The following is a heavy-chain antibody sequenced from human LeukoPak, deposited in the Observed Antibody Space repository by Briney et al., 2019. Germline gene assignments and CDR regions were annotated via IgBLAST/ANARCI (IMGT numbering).Heavy chain of an antibody. CDR3: ARAPSLVVTASPWLGWFDP. J-gene: IGHJ5*02. Sequence: SVKVSCKAAGGTFSSYAISWVRQAPGRGLEWMGGIIPIFGTAKYAQKFQGRVTITADELTRTAYMELSSLRSEDTAVYYCARAPSLVVTASPWLGWFDPWGQGTLVTVSS. CDR1: GGTFSSYA. D-gene: IGHD2-21*02. V-gene: IGHV1-69*13. CDR2: IIPIFGTA.